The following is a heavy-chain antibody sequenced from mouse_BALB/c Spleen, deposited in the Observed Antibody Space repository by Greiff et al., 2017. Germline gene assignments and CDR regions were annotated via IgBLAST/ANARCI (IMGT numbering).Heavy chain of an antibody. J-gene: IGHJ4*01. D-gene: IGHD1-1*01. Sequence: VKLMESGPSLVQPSQSLSITCTVSGFSLTSYGVHWVRQSPGKGLEWLGVIWRGGSTDYNAAFMSRLSISKDNSKSQVFLKMNSLQTDDTAMYYCARDKGYYGSHYYAMDYWGQGTSVTVSS. CDR1: GFSLTSYG. CDR3: ARDKGYYGSHYYAMDY. CDR2: IWRGGST. V-gene: IGHV2-5-1*01.